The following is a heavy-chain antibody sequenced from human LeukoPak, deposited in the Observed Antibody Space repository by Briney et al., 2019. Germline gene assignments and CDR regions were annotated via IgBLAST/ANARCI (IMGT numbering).Heavy chain of an antibody. J-gene: IGHJ6*02. Sequence: PSETLSLTCTVSGGSISSSSYYWGWIRQPPGKVLEWIGSIYYSGSTYYNPSLKSRVTISVDTSKNQFSLKLSSVTAADTAVYYSASGTLRYFDWLYEAPYYYGMDVWGQGTTVTVSS. V-gene: IGHV4-39*01. CDR1: GGSISSSSYY. CDR2: IYYSGST. CDR3: ASGTLRYFDWLYEAPYYYGMDV. D-gene: IGHD3-9*01.